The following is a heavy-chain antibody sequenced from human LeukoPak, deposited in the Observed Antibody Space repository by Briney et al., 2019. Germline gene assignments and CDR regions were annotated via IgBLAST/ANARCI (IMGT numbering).Heavy chain of an antibody. Sequence: GRSLSRSCAASGFTFSSYGMHWVGQAPGKGLEWVAVIWYDGSNKYYADSVKGRFTISRDNSKNTLYLQMNSLRAEDTAVYYCARDGDILTGYYFDYCGQRSLVTVSS. CDR3: ARDGDILTGYYFDY. CDR2: IWYDGSNK. V-gene: IGHV3-33*01. D-gene: IGHD3-9*01. CDR1: GFTFSSYG. J-gene: IGHJ4*02.